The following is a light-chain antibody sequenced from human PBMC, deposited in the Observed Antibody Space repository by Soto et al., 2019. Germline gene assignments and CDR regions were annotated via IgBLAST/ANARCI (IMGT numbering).Light chain of an antibody. CDR3: QQYMSSVT. Sequence: EIVLTQSPGSLSLSPGQRATLSCRASQSVDTTFFAWYQKKPGQAPRLLIQGASKRATGIPDRFSGSGSGTDFTLIISSLEPEDFAVYYCQQYMSSVTFGQAPKVEIK. CDR2: GAS. V-gene: IGKV3-20*01. CDR1: QSVDTTF. J-gene: IGKJ1*01.